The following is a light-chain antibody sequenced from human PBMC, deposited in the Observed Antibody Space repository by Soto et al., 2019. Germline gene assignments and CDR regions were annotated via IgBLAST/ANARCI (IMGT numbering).Light chain of an antibody. Sequence: QSVLTQPASVSGSPGQSITISCTGTSSDVGSYNLVSWYQQHPGKAPKLMIYEGSKRPSGVSNRFSGSKSGNTASLTISGLQAEDEADYYCCSYAGSSTFIDVVFGGGTKLTVL. CDR3: CSYAGSSTFIDVV. CDR1: SSDVGSYNL. V-gene: IGLV2-23*03. CDR2: EGS. J-gene: IGLJ2*01.